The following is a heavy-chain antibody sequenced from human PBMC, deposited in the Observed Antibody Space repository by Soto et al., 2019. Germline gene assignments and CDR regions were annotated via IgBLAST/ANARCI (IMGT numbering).Heavy chain of an antibody. CDR3: ARDNNASGSHWYYFDY. J-gene: IGHJ4*02. CDR2: IIPILGIA. CDR1: GGTFSSYT. Sequence: QVQLVQSGAEVKQPGSSVKVSCKASGGTFSSYTISWVRQAPGQGLEWMGRIIPILGIANYAQKFQGRVTITADKSTSTAYMELSSLRSEDTAVYYYARDNNASGSHWYYFDYWSQGTLVTVSS. V-gene: IGHV1-69*08. D-gene: IGHD3-10*01.